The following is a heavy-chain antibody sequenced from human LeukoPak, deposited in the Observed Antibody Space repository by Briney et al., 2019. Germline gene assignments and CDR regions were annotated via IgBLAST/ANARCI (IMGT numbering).Heavy chain of an antibody. J-gene: IGHJ4*02. CDR3: AREFWELFPPAYYFDY. CDR2: ISYDGSNK. Sequence: PGGSLRLSCAASGFTFSSYAMHWVRQAPGKGLEWVAVISYDGSNKYYADSVKGRFTISRDNSKNTLYLQMNSLRAEDTAVYYCAREFWELFPPAYYFDYWGQGTLVTVSS. V-gene: IGHV3-30*04. D-gene: IGHD3-10*01. CDR1: GFTFSSYA.